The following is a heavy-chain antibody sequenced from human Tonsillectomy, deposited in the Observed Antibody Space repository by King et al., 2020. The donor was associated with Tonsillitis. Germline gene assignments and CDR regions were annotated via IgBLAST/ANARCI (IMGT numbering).Heavy chain of an antibody. CDR1: GYSFTSYW. V-gene: IGHV5-51*01. J-gene: IGHJ6*02. Sequence: AQLVQSGAEVKKPGESLKISCKGSGYSFTSYWIGWVRQLPGKGLEWMGVIHPTDSDTRYSPSFQGQVTISADKSISTAYLQWSSLKASDTAMYYCARLDRDKYDSSGYKTSYFYGMDVRGQGTTVTVSS. D-gene: IGHD3-22*01. CDR3: ARLDRDKYDSSGYKTSYFYGMDV. CDR2: IHPTDSDT.